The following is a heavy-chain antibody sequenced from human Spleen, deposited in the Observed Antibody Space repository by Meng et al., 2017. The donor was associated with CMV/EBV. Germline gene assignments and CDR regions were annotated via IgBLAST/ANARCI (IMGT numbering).Heavy chain of an antibody. V-gene: IGHV3-53*01. J-gene: IGHJ4*02. CDR2: IYSGGST. CDR3: AKDLWYYYDSSGYLGDYFDY. CDR1: GFTVSSNY. D-gene: IGHD3-22*01. Sequence: ETLSLTCAASGFTVSSNYMSWVRQAPGKGLEWVSVIYSGGSTYYADSVKGRFTISRDNSKNTLYLQMNSLRAEDTAVYYCAKDLWYYYDSSGYLGDYFDYWGQGTLVTVSS.